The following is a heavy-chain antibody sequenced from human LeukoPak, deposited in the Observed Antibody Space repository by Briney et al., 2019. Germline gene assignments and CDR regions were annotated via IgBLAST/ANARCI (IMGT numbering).Heavy chain of an antibody. D-gene: IGHD1-26*01. CDR1: GFIFSRYW. CDR2: INQDESEK. Sequence: PGGSLRLSCATSGFIFSRYWMSWVRQAPGKGLEWVANINQDESEKNYVDSVKGRFTISRDNAKNTLYLQMNSLRAEDTAVYYCARVREWELPGAFDIWGQGTMVTVSS. V-gene: IGHV3-7*03. CDR3: ARVREWELPGAFDI. J-gene: IGHJ3*02.